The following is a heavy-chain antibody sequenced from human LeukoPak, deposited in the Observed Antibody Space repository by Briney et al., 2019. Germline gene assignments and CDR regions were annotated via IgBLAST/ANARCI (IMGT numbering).Heavy chain of an antibody. V-gene: IGHV1-69*04. CDR1: GGTFSSYA. CDR2: IIPILGIA. D-gene: IGHD3-10*01. Sequence: ASVKVSCKASGGTFSSYAISWVRQAPGQGLEWMGRIIPILGIANYAQKFQGRVTITADKSTSTAYMELSSLRSEDTAVYYCARDAGAMVRQMDVWGKGTTVTVSS. J-gene: IGHJ6*04. CDR3: ARDAGAMVRQMDV.